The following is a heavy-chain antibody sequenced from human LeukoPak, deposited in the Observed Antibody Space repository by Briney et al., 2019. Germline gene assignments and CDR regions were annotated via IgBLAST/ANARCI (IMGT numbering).Heavy chain of an antibody. CDR1: SGSFSGYY. D-gene: IGHD3-9*01. V-gene: IGHV4-34*01. J-gene: IGHJ5*02. CDR3: ARYDTSGKRFDP. CDR2: IYLSGST. Sequence: PWESLSLTCAVYSGSFSGYYWNWIPQRPGKRLEWIVIIYLSGSTYSNPSLKSRDTPSVDTSTNHFSLKLNPVTPGDTARYNPARYDTSGKRFDPGSQGTLVTVSS.